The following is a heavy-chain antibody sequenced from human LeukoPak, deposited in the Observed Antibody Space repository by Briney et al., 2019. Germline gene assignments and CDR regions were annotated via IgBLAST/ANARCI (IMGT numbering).Heavy chain of an antibody. CDR1: GYTLTELS. CDR3: ATDRYCSGGSCYSTPDY. D-gene: IGHD2-15*01. CDR2: FDTEYGET. V-gene: IGHV1-24*01. Sequence: ASVKVSCKVSGYTLTELSMHWVRQAPGKGLEWMGGFDTEYGETIYAQKFQGRVTMTEDTSTDTAYMELSSLRSEDTAVYYCATDRYCSGGSCYSTPDYWGQGTLVTVSS. J-gene: IGHJ4*02.